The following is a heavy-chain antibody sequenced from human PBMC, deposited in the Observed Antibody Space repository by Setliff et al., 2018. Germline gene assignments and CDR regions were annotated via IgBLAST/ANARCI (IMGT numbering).Heavy chain of an antibody. Sequence: KPSETLSLTCAAYGGTFSDYHWTWIRQSPEKGLEWIGEINHRGSTNYSPSLKSRVTISIDTSKDQFSLKLISMTAADTAVYYCARGRNIAARLLDSWGQGTLVTVSS. CDR1: GGTFSDYH. J-gene: IGHJ4*02. CDR2: INHRGST. V-gene: IGHV4-34*01. CDR3: ARGRNIAARLLDS. D-gene: IGHD6-6*01.